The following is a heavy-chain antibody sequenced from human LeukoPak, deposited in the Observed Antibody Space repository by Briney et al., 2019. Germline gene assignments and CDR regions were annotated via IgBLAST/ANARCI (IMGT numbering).Heavy chain of an antibody. CDR3: ARDTSYAFDI. CDR2: ISSSSSTI. V-gene: IGHV3-48*02. Sequence: LGGSLRLSCAASGFTFSTYSINWVRQAPRKGLEWVSYISSSSSTILYADSVKGRFTISRDNAKNSLYLQMNSLRDEDTAVYYCARDTSYAFDIWGQGTMVTASS. J-gene: IGHJ3*02. CDR1: GFTFSTYS.